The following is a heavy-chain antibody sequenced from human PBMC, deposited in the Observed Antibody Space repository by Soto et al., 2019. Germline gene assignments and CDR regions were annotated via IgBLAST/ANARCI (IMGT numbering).Heavy chain of an antibody. V-gene: IGHV4-30-2*01. CDR3: AIDQFEGNWFHP. CDR1: GGSISSGGYS. CDR2: IYHSGST. J-gene: IGHJ5*02. Sequence: QLQLQESGSGLVRPSQTLSLTCAVSGGSISSGGYSWNWIRQPPGKGLEWIGYIYHSGSTLYNPSLKSRVTISVDKSKNQFSLKLTSLTAAYTAVYFCAIDQFEGNWFHPRGQGTLVTVSS.